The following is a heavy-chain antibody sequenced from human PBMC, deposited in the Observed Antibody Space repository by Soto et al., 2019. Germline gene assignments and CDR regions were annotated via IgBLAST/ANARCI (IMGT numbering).Heavy chain of an antibody. Sequence: SETLSLTCTVSGGSISSGGYYWSWIRQHPGKGLEWIGYIYYSGSTYYNPSLKSRVTISVDTFKNQFSLKLSSVAAADTAVYYCARYHGLTPARYYYYYGMDVWGQGTTVTVSS. CDR1: GGSISSGGYY. CDR3: ARYHGLTPARYYYYYGMDV. D-gene: IGHD6-6*01. J-gene: IGHJ6*02. CDR2: IYYSGST. V-gene: IGHV4-31*03.